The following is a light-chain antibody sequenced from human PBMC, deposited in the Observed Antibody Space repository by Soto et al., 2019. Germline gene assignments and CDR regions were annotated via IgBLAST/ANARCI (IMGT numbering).Light chain of an antibody. J-gene: IGKJ4*01. CDR3: QQYNSWQLS. Sequence: DIQMTQSPSTLSASVGDRVTITCRASQSLDRWLAWYQQKPWKAPKVLIYDASNLESGVPSRFSGSGSGTEFTLSISSLQPDDFATYYCQQYNSWQLSFGGGTKVEIK. CDR2: DAS. V-gene: IGKV1-5*01. CDR1: QSLDRW.